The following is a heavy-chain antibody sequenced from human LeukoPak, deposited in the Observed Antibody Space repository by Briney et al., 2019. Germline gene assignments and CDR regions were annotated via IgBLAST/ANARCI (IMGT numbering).Heavy chain of an antibody. V-gene: IGHV4-38-2*01. D-gene: IGHD2-15*01. Sequence: SETLSLTCAVSGYSISSGYYWGWIRQPPGKGPQWIGSIYHSGSTYYNPSLKSRATISVDTSKNQFSLKLSSVTAADTAVYYCARQLSSSAWYYWGQGTLVTVSS. J-gene: IGHJ4*02. CDR1: GYSISSGYY. CDR3: ARQLSSSAWYY. CDR2: IYHSGST.